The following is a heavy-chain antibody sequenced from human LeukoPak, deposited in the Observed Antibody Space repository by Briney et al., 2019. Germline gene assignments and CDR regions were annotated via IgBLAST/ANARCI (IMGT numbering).Heavy chain of an antibody. CDR1: GYTFTTYD. CDR2: MNPNSGNT. Sequence: ASVKVSCKASGYTFTTYDISWVRQATGQGLEWMGWMNPNSGNTGYAQKFQGRVTMTRNTSISTAYMELSSLRSEDTAVYYRARGRGSGHKENWFDPWGQGTLVTVSS. V-gene: IGHV1-8*01. CDR3: ARGRGSGHKENWFDP. J-gene: IGHJ5*02. D-gene: IGHD6-19*01.